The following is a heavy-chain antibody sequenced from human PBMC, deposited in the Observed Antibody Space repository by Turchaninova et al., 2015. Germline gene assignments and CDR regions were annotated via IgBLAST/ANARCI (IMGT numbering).Heavy chain of an antibody. CDR3: AKGRVAMKLGFDY. V-gene: IGHV3-9*01. J-gene: IGHJ4*02. CDR1: GFTFDDLS. CDR2: ISWNSGSI. D-gene: IGHD5-12*01. Sequence: DVQLVESGGGLVQPGRSLRVSCAVSGFTFDDLSMPWVGQAPGKGLEWVSGISWNSGSIGYADSVKGRFTISRDNAKNSLYLQMNSLRAEDTALYYCAKGRVAMKLGFDYWGQGTLVTVSS.